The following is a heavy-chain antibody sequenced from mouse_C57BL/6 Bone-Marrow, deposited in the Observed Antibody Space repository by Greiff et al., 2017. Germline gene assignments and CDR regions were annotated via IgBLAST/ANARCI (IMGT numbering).Heavy chain of an antibody. D-gene: IGHD2-3*01. CDR3: TGDGYYLDY. CDR1: GYTFTDYE. Sequence: VQLQQSGAELVRPGASVTLSCKASGYTFTDYEMHWVKQTPVHGLEWIGAIDPETGGTAYNQKFKGKAILTADKSSSTAYMELRSLTSEDSAVYYCTGDGYYLDYWGQGTTLTVSS. V-gene: IGHV1-15*01. J-gene: IGHJ2*01. CDR2: IDPETGGT.